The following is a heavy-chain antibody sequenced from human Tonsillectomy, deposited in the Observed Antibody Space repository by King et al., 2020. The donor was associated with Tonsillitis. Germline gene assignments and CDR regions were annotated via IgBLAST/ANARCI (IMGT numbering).Heavy chain of an antibody. Sequence: VQLVESGGGFVQPGGSLRLSCSASGFTFRNFVMSWVRQTPGKGLEWVSWISGSGGRTYYSNSVKGRFTISRDNSKNTLYLQMNSLRAEDTAVYYCARTFYSGYDYPTPDYWGQGTLVSVS. CDR2: ISGSGGRT. D-gene: IGHD5-12*01. CDR1: GFTFRNFV. J-gene: IGHJ4*02. CDR3: ARTFYSGYDYPTPDY. V-gene: IGHV3-23*04.